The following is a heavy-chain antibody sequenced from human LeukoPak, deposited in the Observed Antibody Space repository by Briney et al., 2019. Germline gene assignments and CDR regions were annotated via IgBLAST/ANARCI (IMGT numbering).Heavy chain of an antibody. D-gene: IGHD3-3*01. CDR2: INPNSGGT. CDR3: ARAYDFRGLRRFYFDY. J-gene: IGHJ4*02. CDR1: GYTFTGYY. Sequence: ASVKVSCKASGYTFTGYYMHWVRQAPGQGLEWMGWINPNSGGTNYAQKLEGRVTMTRDTSISTAYMELSRQRSDDTAVYYCARAYDFRGLRRFYFDYWGQGTLVTVSS. V-gene: IGHV1-2*02.